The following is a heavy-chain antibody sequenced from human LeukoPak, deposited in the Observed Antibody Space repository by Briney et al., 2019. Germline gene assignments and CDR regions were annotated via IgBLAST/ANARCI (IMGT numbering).Heavy chain of an antibody. V-gene: IGHV1-46*03. CDR1: GYTFTSYY. D-gene: IGHD4-17*01. CDR2: INPSGGST. Sequence: GASVKVSCKASGYTFTSYYMHWVRQAPGQGLEWMGIINPSGGSTSYAQKFQGRVTMTRDTSTSTVYMELSSLRSEDTAVYYCATTTSDYGDYAYYYGMDVWGQGTTVTVSS. CDR3: ATTTSDYGDYAYYYGMDV. J-gene: IGHJ6*02.